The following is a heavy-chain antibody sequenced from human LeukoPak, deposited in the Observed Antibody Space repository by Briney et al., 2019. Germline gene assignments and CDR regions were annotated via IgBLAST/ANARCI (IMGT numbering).Heavy chain of an antibody. CDR3: ARRGIVVVYAFDI. V-gene: IGHV4-34*01. D-gene: IGHD2-21*01. CDR2: INHSGST. J-gene: IGHJ3*02. CDR1: GGSFSGYY. Sequence: SGTLSLTCAVYGGSFSGYYWSWIRQPPGKGLEWIGEINHSGSTNYNPSLKSRVTISVDTSKNQFSLKLSSVTAADTAVYYCARRGIVVVYAFDIWGQGTMVTVSS.